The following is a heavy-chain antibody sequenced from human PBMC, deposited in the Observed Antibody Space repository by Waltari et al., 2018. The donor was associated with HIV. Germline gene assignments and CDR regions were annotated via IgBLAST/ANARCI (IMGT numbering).Heavy chain of an antibody. J-gene: IGHJ2*01. V-gene: IGHV4-61*02. CDR3: ARALDYYESGSFPLWFFDV. D-gene: IGHD3-10*01. CDR1: SGSITSGNYY. Sequence: QVQLQESGPGLVKPSQTLSLTCTVSSGSITSGNYYWSWIRQPAGKGLEWIGRVYTSGSTNYNPSLKNLVTISIDTSRNQFSLRLSSVAAADTAVYYCARALDYYESGSFPLWFFDVWGRGTLVTVSS. CDR2: VYTSGST.